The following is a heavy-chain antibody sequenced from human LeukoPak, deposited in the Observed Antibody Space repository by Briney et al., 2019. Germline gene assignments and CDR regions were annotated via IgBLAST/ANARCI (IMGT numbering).Heavy chain of an antibody. Sequence: SGGSLRLSCGASGCFFESYSMNWVRQAPGQGLEWISYITTNSDTVYYADSVEGRFTISRDNAKNSLFLQMNSLRVEDTAVYYCARGAHSIYSSSWYGFDYWGQGTLVTVSS. J-gene: IGHJ4*02. CDR3: ARGAHSIYSSSWYGFDY. D-gene: IGHD6-13*01. CDR2: ITTNSDTV. V-gene: IGHV3-48*01. CDR1: GCFFESYS.